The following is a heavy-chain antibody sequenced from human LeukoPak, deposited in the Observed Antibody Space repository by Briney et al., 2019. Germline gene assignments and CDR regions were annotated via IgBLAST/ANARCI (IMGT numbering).Heavy chain of an antibody. CDR2: INGDESSP. V-gene: IGHV3-74*01. CDR1: GFTFSSYW. Sequence: GGSLRLSCAASGFTFSSYWMHWVRQAPGKGLERVSRINGDESSPSYADSVKGRFTISRDNAKDTLYLQMNSLRAEDTAVYFCARSNWNYDYWGQGTLVTVSS. D-gene: IGHD1-7*01. CDR3: ARSNWNYDY. J-gene: IGHJ4*02.